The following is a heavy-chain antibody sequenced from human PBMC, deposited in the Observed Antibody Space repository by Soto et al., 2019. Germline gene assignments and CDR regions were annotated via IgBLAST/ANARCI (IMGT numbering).Heavy chain of an antibody. D-gene: IGHD6-6*01. CDR3: ATRIAAHGCFNWFDP. V-gene: IGHV4-34*01. CDR2: INHSGST. Sequence: QVQLQQWGAGLLKPSETLSLTCAVYGGSFSGYYWSWICQPPGKGLEWIGEINHSGSTNYNPSLKSRVTISVDTSKNQFSLKLSSVTAADTAVYYCATRIAAHGCFNWFDPWGQGTLVTVSS. CDR1: GGSFSGYY. J-gene: IGHJ5*02.